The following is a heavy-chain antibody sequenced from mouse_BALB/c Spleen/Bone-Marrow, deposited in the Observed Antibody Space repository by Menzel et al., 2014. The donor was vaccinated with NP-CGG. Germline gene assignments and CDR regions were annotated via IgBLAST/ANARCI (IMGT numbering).Heavy chain of an antibody. Sequence: EVQRVESGGGLVQPGGSRKLSCAASGFTFSSFGMRWVRQAPEKGLEWVAYISSGSSTIFYADTEKGRFTVSRDNPKNTLFLQITSLRSEDTAMYFCTRGGNWDDFDSWGQGTTLTVSS. CDR2: ISSGSSTI. CDR3: TRGGNWDDFDS. V-gene: IGHV5-17*02. J-gene: IGHJ2*01. CDR1: GFTFSSFG. D-gene: IGHD4-1*01.